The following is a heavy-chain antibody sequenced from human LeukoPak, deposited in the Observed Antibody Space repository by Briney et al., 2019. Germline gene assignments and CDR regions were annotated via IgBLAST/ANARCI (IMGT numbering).Heavy chain of an antibody. D-gene: IGHD1-1*01. V-gene: IGHV3-48*03. CDR1: GFTFSSYE. CDR3: ARDLVSNDRALFGLHDAFDI. Sequence: RPGGSLRLSCAASGFTFSSYEMNWVRQAPGKGLEWVSYISSSGSTIYYADSVKGRFTISRDNAKNSLYLQMNSLRAEDTAVYYCARDLVSNDRALFGLHDAFDIWGQGTMVTVSS. J-gene: IGHJ3*02. CDR2: ISSSGSTI.